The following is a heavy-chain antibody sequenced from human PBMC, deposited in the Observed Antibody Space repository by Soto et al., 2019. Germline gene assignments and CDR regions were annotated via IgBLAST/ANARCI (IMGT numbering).Heavy chain of an antibody. CDR2: FDPEDGET. D-gene: IGHD3-22*01. CDR3: ATPRTLYYYDSSGYYWEYFQH. CDR1: GYTLTELS. V-gene: IGHV1-24*01. Sequence: SVKVSCKVSGYTLTELSMHWVRQAPGKGLEWMGGFDPEDGETIYAQKFQGRVTMTEDTSTDTAYMELSSLRSEDTAVYYCATPRTLYYYDSSGYYWEYFQHWGQGTLVTVSS. J-gene: IGHJ1*01.